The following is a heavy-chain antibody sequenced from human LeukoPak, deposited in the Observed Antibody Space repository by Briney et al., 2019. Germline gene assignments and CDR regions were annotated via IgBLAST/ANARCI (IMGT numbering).Heavy chain of an antibody. CDR1: GYTFTGYY. V-gene: IGHV1-2*02. J-gene: IGHJ4*02. CDR2: INPNSGGT. CDR3: ARVNTGNAFGGVIASFDY. Sequence: GASVKVSFKASGYTFTGYYMHWVRQAPGQGLEWMGWINPNSGGTNYAQKFQGRVTMTRGTSISTAYMELSRLRSDDTAVYYCARVNTGNAFGGVIASFDYWGQGTLVTVSS. D-gene: IGHD3-16*02.